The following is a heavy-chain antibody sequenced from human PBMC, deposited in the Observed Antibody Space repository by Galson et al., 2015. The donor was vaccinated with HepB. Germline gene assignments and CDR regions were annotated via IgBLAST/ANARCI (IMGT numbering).Heavy chain of an antibody. CDR3: ARDLGGGGELVPPGSAPAYYFDY. CDR1: GGSISSGGYY. D-gene: IGHD1-26*01. J-gene: IGHJ4*02. CDR2: IYYSGST. Sequence: TLSLTCTVSGGSISSGGYYWSWIRQHPGKGLEWIGYIYYSGSTYYNPSLKSRVTISVDTSKNQFSLKLSSVTAADTAVYYCARDLGGGGELVPPGSAPAYYFDYWGQGTLVTVSS. V-gene: IGHV4-31*03.